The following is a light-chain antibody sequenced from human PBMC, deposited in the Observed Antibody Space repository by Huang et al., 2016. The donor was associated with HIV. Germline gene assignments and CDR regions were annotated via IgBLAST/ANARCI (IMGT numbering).Light chain of an antibody. Sequence: DIQMTQSPSSLSASVGERVTITCRASQSISRYLIWYQQKPGKATKVLIHSASSLQSGVPSRFRGSGSGTDFTLTISRLQTEDFATYYCQQSYSSPPTFGQGTKVEIK. V-gene: IGKV1-39*01. J-gene: IGKJ2*01. CDR3: QQSYSSPPT. CDR2: SAS. CDR1: QSISRY.